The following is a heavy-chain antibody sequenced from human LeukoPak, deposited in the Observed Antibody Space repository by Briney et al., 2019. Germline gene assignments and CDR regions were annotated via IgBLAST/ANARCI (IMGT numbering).Heavy chain of an antibody. Sequence: PGGSLRLSCVASGFTFSSSWMSWVRQGPGKGPEWVANMNQDGSRKYYVDSVKGRFTISRDNAKNSLFLQMNGLRDEDTAVYYCTRGPQGSGTYSTDHWGQGTLVTVSS. CDR2: MNQDGSRK. CDR3: TRGPQGSGTYSTDH. D-gene: IGHD3-10*01. J-gene: IGHJ4*02. V-gene: IGHV3-7*01. CDR1: GFTFSSSW.